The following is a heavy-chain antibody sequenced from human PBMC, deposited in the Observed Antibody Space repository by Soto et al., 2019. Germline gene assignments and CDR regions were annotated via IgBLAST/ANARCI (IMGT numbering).Heavy chain of an antibody. CDR2: IWYDGSNK. Sequence: PGGSLRLSCAASGFTFSSYGMHWVRQAPGKGLEWVAVIWYDGSNKYYADSVKGRFTISRDNSKNTLYLQMNSLRAEDTAVYYCAREPPPGYSSGWSQIIYYYYYGMDVWGQGTTVTVSS. J-gene: IGHJ6*02. CDR1: GFTFSSYG. D-gene: IGHD6-19*01. CDR3: AREPPPGYSSGWSQIIYYYYYGMDV. V-gene: IGHV3-33*01.